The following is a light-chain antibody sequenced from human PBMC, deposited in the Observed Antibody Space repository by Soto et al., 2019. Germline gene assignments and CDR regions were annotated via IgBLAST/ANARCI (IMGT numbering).Light chain of an antibody. J-gene: IGKJ1*01. CDR3: QQYGSSGT. Sequence: EIVLTQSPATRSLYPGERATLSCRASQSVSTFLAWYQHKPGQAPRLLIYDASNRATGIPDRFRGSGSGTDFTLTISRLEPEDFAVYYCQQYGSSGTFGQGTNV. CDR2: DAS. V-gene: IGKV3-20*01. CDR1: QSVSTF.